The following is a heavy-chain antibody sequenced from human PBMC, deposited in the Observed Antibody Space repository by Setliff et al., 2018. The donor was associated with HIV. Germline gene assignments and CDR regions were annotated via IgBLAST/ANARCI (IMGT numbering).Heavy chain of an antibody. Sequence: PSETLSLTCTVSSGSISSYYWNWIRQPPGKGLEWIGYIYTSGSTNYNPSLKSRVTISVDTSKNQFSLKLSSVTAADTAVYYCARTQQTYYYDSSGYYFDYWGQGTLVTVSS. J-gene: IGHJ4*02. D-gene: IGHD3-22*01. V-gene: IGHV4-4*08. CDR2: IYTSGST. CDR1: SGSISSYY. CDR3: ARTQQTYYYDSSGYYFDY.